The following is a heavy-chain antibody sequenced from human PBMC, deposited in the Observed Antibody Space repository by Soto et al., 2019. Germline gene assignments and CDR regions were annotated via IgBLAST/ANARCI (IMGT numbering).Heavy chain of an antibody. J-gene: IGHJ4*02. CDR2: IKQAGSEK. CDR3: ARARADYYDSSGYPLGY. D-gene: IGHD3-22*01. Sequence: EVQLVESGGGLVQPGGSLRLSCAASGFTFSSYWMSWVRQAPGKGLEWVANIKQAGSEKYYVDSVKGRFTISRDNAKNSLYLQMNSLIAEDTAVYYCARARADYYDSSGYPLGYWGQGTLVTVSS. V-gene: IGHV3-7*04. CDR1: GFTFSSYW.